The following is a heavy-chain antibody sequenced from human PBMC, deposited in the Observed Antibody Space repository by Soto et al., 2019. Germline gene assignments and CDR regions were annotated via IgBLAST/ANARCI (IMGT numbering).Heavy chain of an antibody. D-gene: IGHD5-12*01. Sequence: SETLSLTCTVSGGSISSGDYYWSWIRQPPGKGLEWIGYIYYSGSTYYNPSLKSRVTISVDTSKNQFSLKLSSVTAADTAVYYCASAGGYDHFDYWGQRTLVTVSS. J-gene: IGHJ4*02. CDR3: ASAGGYDHFDY. V-gene: IGHV4-30-4*01. CDR2: IYYSGST. CDR1: GGSISSGDYY.